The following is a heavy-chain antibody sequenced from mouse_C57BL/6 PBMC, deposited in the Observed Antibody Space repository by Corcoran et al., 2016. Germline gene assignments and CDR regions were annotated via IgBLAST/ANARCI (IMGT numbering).Heavy chain of an antibody. CDR2: INTYSGVP. Sequence: QIQLVQSGPELKKPGETVKISCKASGYTFTIYGMSWVKQAPGKGLKWMGWINTYSGVPTYADDFKGRFAFSLETSASTAYLQINNLKNEDTATYFCARGAYYSYWGQGTLVTVSA. CDR1: GYTFTIYG. V-gene: IGHV9-3*01. J-gene: IGHJ3*01. D-gene: IGHD2-12*01. CDR3: ARGAYYSY.